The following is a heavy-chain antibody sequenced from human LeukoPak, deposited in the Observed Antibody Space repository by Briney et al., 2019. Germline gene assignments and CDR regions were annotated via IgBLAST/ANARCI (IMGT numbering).Heavy chain of an antibody. CDR2: IYTSGST. J-gene: IGHJ6*03. D-gene: IGHD1-1*01. V-gene: IGHV4-61*02. Sequence: PSQTLSLTCTVSGGSISSGSYYWSWIRQPAGKGLEWIGRIYTSGSTNYNPSLKSRVTISVDTSKNQFSLKLSSVTAADTAVYYCARVTGTLLRYMDVWGKGTTVTVSS. CDR3: ARVTGTLLRYMDV. CDR1: GGSISSGSYY.